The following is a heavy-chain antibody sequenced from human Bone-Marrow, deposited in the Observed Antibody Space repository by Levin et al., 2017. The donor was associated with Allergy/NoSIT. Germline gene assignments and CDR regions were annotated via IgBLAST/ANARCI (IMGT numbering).Heavy chain of an antibody. CDR3: ASLNYADYVWGSYRSTFDY. Sequence: GGSLRLSCAASGFTFSSYSMNWVRQAPGKGLEWVSSISSSSSYIYYADSVKGRFTISRDNAKNSLYLQMNSLRAEDTAVYYCASLNYADYVWGSYRSTFDYWGQGTLVTVSS. V-gene: IGHV3-21*01. J-gene: IGHJ4*02. CDR2: ISSSSSYI. D-gene: IGHD3-16*02. CDR1: GFTFSSYS.